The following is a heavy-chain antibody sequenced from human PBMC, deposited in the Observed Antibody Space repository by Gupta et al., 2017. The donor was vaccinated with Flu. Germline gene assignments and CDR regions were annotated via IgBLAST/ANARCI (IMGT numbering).Heavy chain of an antibody. Sequence: NWVRQAPGKGLEWVSYIDRSGSTIYYAAAVKGRGIISRDSAKNSLYLQMKSRRAAEYAAYYCARLRGVRGVISNVDFGMDVWGQGTTVPVSS. D-gene: IGHD3-10*01. V-gene: IGHV3-48*03. CDR3: ARLRGVRGVISNVDFGMDV. J-gene: IGHJ6*02. CDR2: IDRSGSTI.